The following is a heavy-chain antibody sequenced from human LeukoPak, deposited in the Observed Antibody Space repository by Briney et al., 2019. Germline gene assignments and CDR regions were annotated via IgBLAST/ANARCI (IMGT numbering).Heavy chain of an antibody. CDR2: IFHSGNT. CDR3: ARHTSGYVSYFDF. J-gene: IGHJ4*02. D-gene: IGHD3-22*01. Sequence: NPSETLSLTCTVSGGSMNSYYWSWIRQPPGKGLEWIGHIFHSGNTNDNPSLKSRVTISVDPSKNQFSLRLRSVTAADTAVYFCARHTSGYVSYFDFWGQGTLVTVSS. CDR1: GGSMNSYY. V-gene: IGHV4-59*01.